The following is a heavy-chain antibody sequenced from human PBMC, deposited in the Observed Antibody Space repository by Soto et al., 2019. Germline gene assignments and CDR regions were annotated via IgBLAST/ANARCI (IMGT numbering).Heavy chain of an antibody. CDR2: ISSSGDTI. V-gene: IGHV3-11*01. CDR3: ARDRRISGINRGLDY. Sequence: GGSLRLSCAASGFIFSDYHMTWIRQAPGKGLELVAYISSSGDTIYYADSVKGRFTISRDNGRDSLFLQMSSLRPEDTAVYYCARDRRISGINRGLDYWGRGTLVTVSS. D-gene: IGHD1-20*01. J-gene: IGHJ4*02. CDR1: GFIFSDYH.